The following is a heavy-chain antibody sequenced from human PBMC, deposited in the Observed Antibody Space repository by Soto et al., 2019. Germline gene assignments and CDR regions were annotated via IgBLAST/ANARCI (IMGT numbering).Heavy chain of an antibody. CDR2: GYYSGST. Sequence: SETLSLTCTVSGDSISNYHWSWIRQPPGKGLEWIGYGYYSGSTSYNPSLKSRVTISVDTSKNQFSLKLSSVTAADTAVYYCARGYYYYPNWGQGTLVTVSS. CDR1: GDSISNYH. J-gene: IGHJ4*02. CDR3: ARGYYYYPN. V-gene: IGHV4-59*01. D-gene: IGHD3-22*01.